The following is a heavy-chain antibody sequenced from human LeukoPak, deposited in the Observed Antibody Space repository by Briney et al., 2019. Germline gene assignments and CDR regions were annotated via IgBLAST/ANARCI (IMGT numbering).Heavy chain of an antibody. V-gene: IGHV1-2*02. CDR2: INPNSGRT. D-gene: IGHD7-27*01. CDR1: GYTFTGYY. CDR3: ARGLEELTGGPPQFDP. J-gene: IGHJ5*02. Sequence: ASVKVSCKASGYTFTGYYMHWVRQAPGQGLEWMGWINPNSGRTNYAQRFQGRVTMTRDTSISTAYMELSRLRSDDTAVYYCARGLEELTGGPPQFDPWGQGTLVTVSS.